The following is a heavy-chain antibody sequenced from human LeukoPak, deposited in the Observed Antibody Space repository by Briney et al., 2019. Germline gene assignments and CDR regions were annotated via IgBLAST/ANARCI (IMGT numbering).Heavy chain of an antibody. CDR1: GFTFSSYW. J-gene: IGHJ2*01. V-gene: IGHV3-7*01. CDR2: IKQDGSEK. D-gene: IGHD3-22*01. Sequence: GSLRLSCAGSGFTFSSYWMSWVRQAPGKGLEWVANIKQDGSEKHYVDSVKGRFTISRDNAKNSLYLQMNSLRAEDTAVYYCARSRQHQYDSSGHYEIFNWYFDLWGRGTLVTVSS. CDR3: ARSRQHQYDSSGHYEIFNWYFDL.